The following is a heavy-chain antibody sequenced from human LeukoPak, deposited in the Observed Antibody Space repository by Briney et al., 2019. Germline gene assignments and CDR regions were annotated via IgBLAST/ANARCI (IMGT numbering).Heavy chain of an antibody. V-gene: IGHV4-34*01. J-gene: IGHJ2*01. CDR1: GGSFSGYY. Sequence: SETLSLTCAVYGGSFSGYYWSWIRQPPGKGLEWIGEINHSGSTNYNPSLKSRVTISVDTSKNQCSLKLTSVSAADTAVYYCARLKLGAYFDLWGRGTLVTVSS. CDR2: INHSGST. D-gene: IGHD3-16*01. CDR3: ARLKLGAYFDL.